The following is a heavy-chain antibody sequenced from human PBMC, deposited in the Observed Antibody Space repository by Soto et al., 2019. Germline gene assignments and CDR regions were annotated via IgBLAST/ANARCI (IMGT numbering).Heavy chain of an antibody. J-gene: IGHJ4*02. Sequence: ASEPLSLTCSVSGRSMSSNYWSWIRQSPDKGLEWLGYVFYGGTDYNPSLGGRVSMSVETSKSQFSLKLTSVTVADTAVYYCASYRGALYFESWGPGILVTVSS. CDR1: GRSMSSNY. D-gene: IGHD3-16*01. CDR3: ASYRGALYFES. V-gene: IGHV4-59*01. CDR2: VFYGGT.